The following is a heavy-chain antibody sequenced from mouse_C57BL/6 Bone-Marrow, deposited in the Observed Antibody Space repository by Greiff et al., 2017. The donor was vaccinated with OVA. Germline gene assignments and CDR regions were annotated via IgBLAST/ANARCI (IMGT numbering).Heavy chain of an antibody. Sequence: EVMLVESGGDLVKPGGSLKLSCAASGFTFSSYGMSWVRQTPDKRLEWVATISSGGSYTYYPDSVKGRFTISRDNAKNTLYLQMSSLKSEDTAMYYCARRDGYDWYFYVWGTGTTVTVSS. J-gene: IGHJ1*03. D-gene: IGHD2-3*01. V-gene: IGHV5-6*02. CDR1: GFTFSSYG. CDR2: ISSGGSYT. CDR3: ARRDGYDWYFYV.